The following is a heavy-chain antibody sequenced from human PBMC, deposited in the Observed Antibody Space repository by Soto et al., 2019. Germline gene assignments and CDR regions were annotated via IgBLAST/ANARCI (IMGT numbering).Heavy chain of an antibody. CDR2: IYPGDSDT. J-gene: IGHJ4*02. CDR1: GYSFTSYW. D-gene: IGHD3-9*01. V-gene: IGHV5-51*01. Sequence: GESLKISCKGSGYSFTSYWIGWVRQMPGKGLEWMGIIYPGDSDTRYSPSFQGQVTISADKSISTAYLQWSSLKASDTAMYYCASLGRPEDYDILTGPIDYWGQGTLVTVSS. CDR3: ASLGRPEDYDILTGPIDY.